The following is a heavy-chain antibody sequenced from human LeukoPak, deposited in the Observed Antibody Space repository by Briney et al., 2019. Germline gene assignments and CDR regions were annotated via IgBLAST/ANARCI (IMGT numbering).Heavy chain of an antibody. CDR2: ISGSGVST. J-gene: IGHJ4*01. CDR1: GFTFSRYA. V-gene: IGHV3-23*01. CDR3: ARDLSSSYVSEYCDF. D-gene: IGHD6-6*01. Sequence: PGGSLRLSCAASGFTFSRYAMSWVRQAPGKGLEWVSAISGSGVSTYYADSVKGRFTISRDNSKNTLYLQMNSLRAEDTAVYSCARDLSSSYVSEYCDFWGHGTLVTVSS.